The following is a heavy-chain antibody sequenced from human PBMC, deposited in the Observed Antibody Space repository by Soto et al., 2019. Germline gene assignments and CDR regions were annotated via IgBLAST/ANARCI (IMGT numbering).Heavy chain of an antibody. Sequence: SETLSLTCTVSGGSISSYYWSWIRQPPGKGLEWIGYMYNTGSTVYNPSLKSRVTISVDTSKNQFSLKLNALTAADTAVYYCARDLWGYCGTDCYPLDVWGQGTTVT. V-gene: IGHV4-59*01. CDR2: MYNTGST. CDR3: ARDLWGYCGTDCYPLDV. CDR1: GGSISSYY. D-gene: IGHD2-21*02. J-gene: IGHJ6*02.